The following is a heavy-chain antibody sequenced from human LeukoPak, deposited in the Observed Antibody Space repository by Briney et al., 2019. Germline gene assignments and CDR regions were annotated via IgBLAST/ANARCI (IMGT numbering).Heavy chain of an antibody. D-gene: IGHD4-23*01. J-gene: IGHJ4*02. CDR1: GGSFSGYY. V-gene: IGHV4-34*01. CDR2: INHSGST. Sequence: SETLSLTCAVYGGSFSGYYWSWIRQPPGKGLEWIGEINHSGSTNCNPSLKSRVTISVDTSKNQFSLKLSSATAADTAVYYCARGRRFGYGGNSREPEFDYWGQGTLVTVSS. CDR3: ARGRRFGYGGNSREPEFDY.